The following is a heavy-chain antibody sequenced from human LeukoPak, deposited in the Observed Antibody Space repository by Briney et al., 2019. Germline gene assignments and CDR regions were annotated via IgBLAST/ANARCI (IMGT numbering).Heavy chain of an antibody. D-gene: IGHD6-13*01. CDR2: IYYSGST. Sequence: SETLSLTCTVSGGPISSYYWSWIRQPPGKGLEWIGYIYYSGSTNYNPSLKSRVTISVHTSKSQFSLKLNSVTAADTAVYYCARRSSSSRFDPWGQGTLVTVSS. J-gene: IGHJ5*02. CDR1: GGPISSYY. CDR3: ARRSSSSRFDP. V-gene: IGHV4-59*08.